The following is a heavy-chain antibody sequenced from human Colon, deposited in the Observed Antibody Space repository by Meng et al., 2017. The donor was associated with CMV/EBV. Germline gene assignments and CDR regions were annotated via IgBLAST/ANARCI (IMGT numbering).Heavy chain of an antibody. CDR3: AKDYEPGDYYYFMDV. Sequence: GGSLRLSCAASGFTFSSYGMHWVRQAPGKGLEWVAFTRYDGSNKYYVDSVKGRFTISRDNSKNTLYLQMNSLRGEDTAVYYCAKDYEPGDYYYFMDVWGQGTTVTVSS. D-gene: IGHD3-3*01. J-gene: IGHJ6*02. V-gene: IGHV3-30*02. CDR1: GFTFSSYG. CDR2: TRYDGSNK.